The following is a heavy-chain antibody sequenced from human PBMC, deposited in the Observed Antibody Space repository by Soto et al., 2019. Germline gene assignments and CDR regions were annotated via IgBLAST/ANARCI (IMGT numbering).Heavy chain of an antibody. CDR1: GFTFSSYD. V-gene: IGHV3-13*01. Sequence: PGGSLRLSCAASGFTFSSYDMHWVRQATGKGLGWVSAIGTAGDTYYPGSVKGRFTISRENAKNSLYLQMNSLRAGDTAVYYCARATPYSGSYYGRVPVYGMDVWGQGTTVTVSS. J-gene: IGHJ6*02. CDR2: IGTAGDT. D-gene: IGHD1-26*01. CDR3: ARATPYSGSYYGRVPVYGMDV.